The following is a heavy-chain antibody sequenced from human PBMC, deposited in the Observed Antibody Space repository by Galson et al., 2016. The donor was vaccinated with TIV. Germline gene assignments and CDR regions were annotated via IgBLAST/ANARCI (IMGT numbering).Heavy chain of an antibody. CDR2: MHESGSS. CDR1: GYSIASGYF. V-gene: IGHV4-38-2*02. Sequence: SETLSLTCTVSGYSIASGYFWGWIRQPPGKGLEWLGNMHESGSSYYNPSLKSRLTISVDTSKNQFSLKLRSVTAADSAVYYCARDCTSTTRRIYYYGMDVWGQGTTVTVSS. J-gene: IGHJ6*02. CDR3: ARDCTSTTRRIYYYGMDV. D-gene: IGHD2-2*01.